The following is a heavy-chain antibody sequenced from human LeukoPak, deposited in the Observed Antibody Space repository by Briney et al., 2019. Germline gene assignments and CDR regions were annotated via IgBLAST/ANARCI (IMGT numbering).Heavy chain of an antibody. CDR1: GYTFTGYY. CDR3: ARRGYDLNMAPDDY. J-gene: IGHJ4*02. CDR2: ISAYNGNT. V-gene: IGHV1-18*04. D-gene: IGHD5-12*01. Sequence: ASVKVSCKASGYTFTGYYIHWVRQAPGQGLEWMGWISAYNGNTNYAQKLQGRVTMTTDTSTSTAYMELRSLRSDDTAVYYCARRGYDLNMAPDDYWGQGTLVTVSS.